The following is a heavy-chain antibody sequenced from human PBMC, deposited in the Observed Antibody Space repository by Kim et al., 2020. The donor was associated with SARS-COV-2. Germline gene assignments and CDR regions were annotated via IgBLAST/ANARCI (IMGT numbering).Heavy chain of an antibody. J-gene: IGHJ5*02. CDR1: GGSFSGYY. CDR2: INHSGST. D-gene: IGHD3-10*01. V-gene: IGHV4-34*01. Sequence: SETLSLTCAVYGGSFSGYYWSWIRQPPGKGLEWIGEINHSGSTNYNPSLKSRVTISVDTSKNQFSLKLSSVTAADTAVYYCTRGTVVRGENWFDPCGQGTPVTVSS. CDR3: TRGTVVRGENWFDP.